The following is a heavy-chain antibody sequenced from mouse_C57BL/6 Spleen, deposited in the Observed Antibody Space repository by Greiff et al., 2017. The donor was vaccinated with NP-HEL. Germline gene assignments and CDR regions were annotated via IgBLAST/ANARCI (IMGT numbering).Heavy chain of an antibody. D-gene: IGHD1-1*01. Sequence: QVQLQQPGAELVKPGASVKLFCKASGYTFTSYWMHRVKQRPGQGLEWVGMIHPNSGSTNYNEKFKSKAKLTVDKSSSTAAMQLSSLTSEDSAVYDCARYGSSYEAMDYWGQGTSVTVSS. CDR2: IHPNSGST. CDR1: GYTFTSYW. CDR3: ARYGSSYEAMDY. V-gene: IGHV1-64*01. J-gene: IGHJ4*01.